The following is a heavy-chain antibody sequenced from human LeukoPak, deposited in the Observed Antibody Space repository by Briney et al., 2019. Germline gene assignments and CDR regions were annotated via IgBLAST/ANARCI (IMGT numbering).Heavy chain of an antibody. J-gene: IGHJ5*02. CDR3: ARVWFGESYPFDP. CDR2: IYHSGST. V-gene: IGHV4-38-2*01. Sequence: PSETLSLTCAVSGYSISSGYYWGWIRQPPAKGLEWIGSIYHSGSTYYNPSLKSRVTISVDTSKNQFSLKLSSVTAADTAVYYCARVWFGESYPFDPWGQGTLVTVSS. D-gene: IGHD3-10*01. CDR1: GYSISSGYY.